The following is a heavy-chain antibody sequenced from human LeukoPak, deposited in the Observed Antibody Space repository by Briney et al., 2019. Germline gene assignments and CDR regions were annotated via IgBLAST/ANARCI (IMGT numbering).Heavy chain of an antibody. CDR2: IRHDGSNK. J-gene: IGHJ3*02. CDR3: AKDWSKVTTGAGAFDM. D-gene: IGHD4-17*01. Sequence: GGSLRLSCAASGFTFSSYGMHWVRQAPGKGLEWVAFIRHDGSNKKYADSVKGRFTISRDNSKNTLYLQMNSLRAEDTAVYYCAKDWSKVTTGAGAFDMWGQGTMVTVSS. CDR1: GFTFSSYG. V-gene: IGHV3-30*02.